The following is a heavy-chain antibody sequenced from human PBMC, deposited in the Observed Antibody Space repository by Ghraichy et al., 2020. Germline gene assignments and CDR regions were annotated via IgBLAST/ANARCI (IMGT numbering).Heavy chain of an antibody. D-gene: IGHD2-2*02. Sequence: SETLSLTCTVSGGSISSGNYCWRWIRQPPGKGLEWIGYIHNSGTTYYNPSLKSRVTISVDTSKNQFSLKLISVTAADTAMYYCARDVTDCTPRCYKGWLDPWGQGNLVAGSS. CDR1: GGSISSGNYC. CDR3: ARDVTDCTPRCYKGWLDP. CDR2: IHNSGTT. J-gene: IGHJ5*02. V-gene: IGHV4-30-4*01.